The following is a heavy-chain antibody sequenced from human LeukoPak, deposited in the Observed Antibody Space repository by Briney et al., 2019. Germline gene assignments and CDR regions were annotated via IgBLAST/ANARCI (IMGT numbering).Heavy chain of an antibody. V-gene: IGHV3-30*04. D-gene: IGHD5-18*01. CDR1: GFSFNNYA. CDR3: ARGQRRHTDMAPSFDY. Sequence: TGGSLRLSCAASGFSFNNYAMYWVRQAPGKGLEWVAVISYDGSNKYYADSMKGRFTISRDDSKNTLYLQMNNLRAEDTAVYYCARGQRRHTDMAPSFDYWGQGTLVTVSS. CDR2: ISYDGSNK. J-gene: IGHJ4*02.